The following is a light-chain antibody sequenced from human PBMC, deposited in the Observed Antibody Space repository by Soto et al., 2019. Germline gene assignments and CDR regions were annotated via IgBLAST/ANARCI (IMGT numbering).Light chain of an antibody. J-gene: IGKJ5*01. V-gene: IGKV1-39*01. Sequence: DIQMTQSPSSLSASVGDRVIITCRASQSISNYLNWYQQKPGKAPKLLIFAPSSLQSGVPSRFSGSGSGTNFTLTISSLQPEDCAAYYCQQSYSAPITFGQGTRLAIK. CDR3: QQSYSAPIT. CDR1: QSISNY. CDR2: APS.